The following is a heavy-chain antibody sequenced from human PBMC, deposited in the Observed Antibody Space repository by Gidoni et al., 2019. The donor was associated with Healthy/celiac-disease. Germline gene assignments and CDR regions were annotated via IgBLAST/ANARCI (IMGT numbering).Heavy chain of an antibody. CDR1: GFTLDDYT. D-gene: IGHD6-19*01. CDR3: AKDRLSIAVAGDYFDY. V-gene: IGHV3-43*01. Sequence: EVQLVESGGVVVQPGGSLRLSCAASGFTLDDYTMHWVRQAPGKGLEWVSLISWDGGSTYYADSVKGRFTISRDNSKNSLYLQMNSLRTEDTALYYCAKDRLSIAVAGDYFDYWGQGTLVTVSS. CDR2: ISWDGGST. J-gene: IGHJ4*02.